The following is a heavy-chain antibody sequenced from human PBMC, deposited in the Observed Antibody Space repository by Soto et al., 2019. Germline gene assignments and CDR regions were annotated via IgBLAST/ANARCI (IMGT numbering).Heavy chain of an antibody. CDR1: GFSLSTSGVG. CDR2: IYWNDDK. D-gene: IGHD6-13*01. V-gene: IGHV2-5*01. CDR3: AHSKVAAAGIFSWFDP. J-gene: IGHJ5*02. Sequence: QITLKESGPTLVKPTQTLTLTCTFSGFSLSTSGVGVGWIRQPPGKALEWLALIYWNDDKRYSPSLKSRLTITKDTSKHQVVLTMTNMDPVDTATYYCAHSKVAAAGIFSWFDPWGQGTLVTVSS.